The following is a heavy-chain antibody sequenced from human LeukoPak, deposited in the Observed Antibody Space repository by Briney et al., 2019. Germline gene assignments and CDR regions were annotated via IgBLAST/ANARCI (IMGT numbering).Heavy chain of an antibody. CDR1: GASISSYC. CDR2: IYTSGRT. Sequence: SETLSLTCTVSGASISSYCWTWVRQPPGKGLEWLGYIYTSGRTDYNPSLKSRVSMSVDTSKNQLSMELRFLTAADTAVYYCATSYDSKTAPYDLWGQGTLVTVSP. CDR3: ATSYDSKTAPYDL. V-gene: IGHV4-4*09. J-gene: IGHJ5*02. D-gene: IGHD3-3*01.